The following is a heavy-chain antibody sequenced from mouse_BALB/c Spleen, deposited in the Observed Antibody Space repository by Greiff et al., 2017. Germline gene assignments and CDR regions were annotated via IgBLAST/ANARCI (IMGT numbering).Heavy chain of an antibody. CDR3: GYYDFDY. CDR2: IDPSDSYT. Sequence: VQLQQPGAELVKPGASVKLSCKASGYTFTSYWMHWVKQRPGQGLEWIGEIDPSDSYTNYNQKFKGKATLTVDKSSSTAYMQLSSLTSEDSAVYYCGYYDFDYWGQGTTLTVSS. CDR1: GYTFTSYW. V-gene: IGHV1-69*02. D-gene: IGHD1-1*01. J-gene: IGHJ2*01.